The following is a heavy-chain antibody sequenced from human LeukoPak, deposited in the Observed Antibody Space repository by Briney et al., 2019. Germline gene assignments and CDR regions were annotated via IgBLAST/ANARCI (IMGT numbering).Heavy chain of an antibody. D-gene: IGHD3-16*01. CDR2: INTNTGSP. V-gene: IGHV7-4-1*02. CDR3: ATVTSDNYGYNWLDL. Sequence: ASVKVSRKSSGDTFSTSAMNWVRQAPGHGFEWMGWINTNTGSPTYAQGLAGRFVFSLDTSVTTAYLQISSLKAGGTAVYYCATVTSDNYGYNWLDLWGQGTLVTVSS. J-gene: IGHJ5*02. CDR1: GDTFSTSA.